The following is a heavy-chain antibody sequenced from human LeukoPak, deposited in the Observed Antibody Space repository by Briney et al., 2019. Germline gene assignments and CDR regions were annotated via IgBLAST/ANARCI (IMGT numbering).Heavy chain of an antibody. CDR3: ATDGVYSGYGNWFDP. D-gene: IGHD5-12*01. J-gene: IGHJ5*02. Sequence: ASVKVSCKVSGYTLTELSMHWVRQAPGKGLEWMGGSDPEDGETIYAQKFQGRVTMTEDTSTDTAYMELSSLRSEDTAVYYCATDGVYSGYGNWFDPWGQGTLVTVSS. V-gene: IGHV1-24*01. CDR1: GYTLTELS. CDR2: SDPEDGET.